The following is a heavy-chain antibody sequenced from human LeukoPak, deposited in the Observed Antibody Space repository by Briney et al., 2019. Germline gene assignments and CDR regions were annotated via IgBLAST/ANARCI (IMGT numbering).Heavy chain of an antibody. CDR3: ARRIRTRGDFDS. Sequence: ASVKVSCKASGYNFIGYYIHWVRQAPGQGLEWMGWVNPNSGDTNYSPKFKGRVTMTRDTSISTAYMELTSLISDDTAVYYCARRIRTRGDFDSWGQAWLATVSS. V-gene: IGHV1-2*02. CDR2: VNPNSGDT. J-gene: IGHJ4*02. CDR1: GYNFIGYY. D-gene: IGHD2-2*01.